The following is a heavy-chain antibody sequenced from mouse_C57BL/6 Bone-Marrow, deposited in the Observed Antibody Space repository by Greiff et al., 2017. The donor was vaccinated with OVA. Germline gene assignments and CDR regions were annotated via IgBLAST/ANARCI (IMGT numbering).Heavy chain of an antibody. J-gene: IGHJ3*01. CDR2: ISDGGSYT. V-gene: IGHV5-4*01. Sequence: VQLKESGGGLVKPGGSLKLSCAASGFTFSSYAMSWVRQTPEKRLEWVATISDGGSYTYYPDNVKGRFTISRDNAKNNLYLQMSHLKSEDTAMYYCARVAWFAYWGQGTLVTVSA. CDR3: ARVAWFAY. CDR1: GFTFSSYA.